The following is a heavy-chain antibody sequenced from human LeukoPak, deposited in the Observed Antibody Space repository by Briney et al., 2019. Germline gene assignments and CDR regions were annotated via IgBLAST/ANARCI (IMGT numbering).Heavy chain of an antibody. CDR1: GDSVSSNSAT. J-gene: IGHJ4*02. Sequence: SQTLSLTCVLSGDSVSSNSATWNWIRQSPSRGLEWLGRTYSRSKWYTDYAVSLKSRITINPDTSKNQFSLQLNSVTPEDTAVYYCVRGSGAIQDFWGQGTLVTVSS. V-gene: IGHV6-1*01. CDR3: VRGSGAIQDF. CDR2: TYSRSKWYT. D-gene: IGHD1-26*01.